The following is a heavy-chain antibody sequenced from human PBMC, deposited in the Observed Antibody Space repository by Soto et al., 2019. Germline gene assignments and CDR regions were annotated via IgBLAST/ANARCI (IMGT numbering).Heavy chain of an antibody. V-gene: IGHV1-69*06. Sequence: QERLVQSGAEVRKPGSSVKVSCKVTGGTSTRYAINWVRQAPGQGLEWMGGIVQKFGTSKYAQKFQGRVTITADTSTNIAYMELRSLRSEDTAVYYCNRGSEYDFWSGYLWGQGTLVSVSS. J-gene: IGHJ4*02. CDR1: GGTSTRYA. D-gene: IGHD3-3*01. CDR3: NRGSEYDFWSGYL. CDR2: IVQKFGTS.